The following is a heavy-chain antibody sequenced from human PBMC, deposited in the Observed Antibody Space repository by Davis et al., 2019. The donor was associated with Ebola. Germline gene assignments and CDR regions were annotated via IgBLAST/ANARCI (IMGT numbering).Heavy chain of an antibody. CDR3: ARDFYQLGVPESN. J-gene: IGHJ4*02. D-gene: IGHD2-2*01. V-gene: IGHV1-2*02. CDR1: GGTFSSYA. CDR2: INPNSGGT. Sequence: ASVKVSCKASGGTFSSYAISWVRQAPGQGLEWMGWINPNSGGTNYAQKFQGRVTMTRDTSISTAYMELSRLRSDDTAVYYRARDFYQLGVPESNWGQGTLVTVSS.